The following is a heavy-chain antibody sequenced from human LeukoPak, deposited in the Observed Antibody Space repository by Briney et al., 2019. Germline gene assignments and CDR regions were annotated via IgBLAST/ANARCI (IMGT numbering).Heavy chain of an antibody. V-gene: IGHV5-51*01. D-gene: IGHD3-10*01. CDR3: ARTADYYGSGSYYALDY. CDR2: IYPGDSDT. CDR1: GYSFTSYW. Sequence: GESLKISCKGSGYSFTSYWIGWVRQMPGKGLEWMGIIYPGDSDTRYSPSFQGQVTISADKSISTAYLQWSSLKASDTAMYYCARTADYYGSGSYYALDYWGQGTLVTVSS. J-gene: IGHJ4*02.